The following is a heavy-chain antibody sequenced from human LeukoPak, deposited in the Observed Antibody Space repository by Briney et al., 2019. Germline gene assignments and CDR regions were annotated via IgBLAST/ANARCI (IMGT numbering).Heavy chain of an antibody. J-gene: IGHJ4*02. CDR3: AKGIAAALSYYFDY. V-gene: IGHV3-23*01. D-gene: IGHD6-13*01. CDR1: GFTFSSYA. Sequence: GSLRLSCAASGFTFSSYAMSWVRQAPGKGLEWVSDISGSGGSTYYADSVKGRFTISRDNSKNTLYLHMNSQRAADTAVYYCAKGIAAALSYYFDYWGQGTLVTVSS. CDR2: ISGSGGST.